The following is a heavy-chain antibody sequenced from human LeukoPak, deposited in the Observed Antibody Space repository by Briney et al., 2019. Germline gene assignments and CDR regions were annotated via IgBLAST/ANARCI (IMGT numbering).Heavy chain of an antibody. CDR3: ARDSDSGYGPFAS. V-gene: IGHV3-53*01. CDR2: IHSGGTT. D-gene: IGHD5-12*01. J-gene: IGHJ4*02. CDR1: GFTVSNNY. Sequence: GGSLRLSCAAPGFTVSNNYMSWVRQAPGKGLEWVSVIHSGGTTNCADSVQGRFTISRDNSKTTVYLHMNSLRAEDTAVYYCARDSDSGYGPFASWGQGTLVTVSS.